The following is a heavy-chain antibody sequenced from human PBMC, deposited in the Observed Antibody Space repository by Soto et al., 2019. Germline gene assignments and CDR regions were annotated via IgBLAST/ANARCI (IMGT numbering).Heavy chain of an antibody. Sequence: GSLRLSCAASGFTFSTYWMYWVRQVPGKGLEWVANIKQDGSEKYYVDSVKGRFTISRDNAKNSLYLQMNSLRAEDTAVYYCSGCSGGACHQNYGMDVWGQGTTVTVSS. CDR1: GFTFSTYW. J-gene: IGHJ6*02. CDR3: SGCSGGACHQNYGMDV. D-gene: IGHD2-15*01. V-gene: IGHV3-7*01. CDR2: IKQDGSEK.